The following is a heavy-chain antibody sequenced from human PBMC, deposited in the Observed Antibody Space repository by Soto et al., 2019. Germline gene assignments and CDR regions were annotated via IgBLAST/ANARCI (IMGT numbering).Heavy chain of an antibody. J-gene: IGHJ5*02. V-gene: IGHV4-34*01. CDR2: INQYGTT. CDR1: GESLSDHY. Sequence: QVQLQQWGAGLLKPSETLSLICAVSGESLSDHYWSWIRQSPGKGLEWIRDINQYGTTNYNPSLKSRVTISADTSKKQFFLRLASVTAADTAIYYCARGAHISGVTRCFDPWGQGTLVTVSS. D-gene: IGHD1-20*01. CDR3: ARGAHISGVTRCFDP.